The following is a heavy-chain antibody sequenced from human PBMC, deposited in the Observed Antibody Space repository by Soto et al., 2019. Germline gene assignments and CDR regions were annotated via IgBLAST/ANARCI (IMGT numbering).Heavy chain of an antibody. CDR1: GFTFSSYS. D-gene: IGHD6-13*01. V-gene: IGHV3-48*01. J-gene: IGHJ5*02. CDR2: ISSSSSTI. Sequence: EVQLVESGGGLVQPGGSVRLSCAASGFTFSSYSMNWVRQAPGKGLEWVSYISSSSSTIYYADSVKGRFTISRDNANNSLYLQMNSLRAEDTAVYYCARHPERIAEIGWFDPWGQGTLVTVSS. CDR3: ARHPERIAEIGWFDP.